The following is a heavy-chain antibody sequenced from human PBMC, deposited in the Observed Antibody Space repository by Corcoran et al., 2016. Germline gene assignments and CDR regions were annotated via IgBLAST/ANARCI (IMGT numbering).Heavy chain of an antibody. CDR2: IDFGGTGI. CDR1: GFSFSSHW. V-gene: IGHV3-74*03. J-gene: IGHJ1*01. D-gene: IGHD4-17*01. CDR3: ARGATSLGIWDGGY. Sequence: EVNLVESGGGLVLPGGSLRLSCVASGFSFSSHWMHWVRQAPGKGLVWVSRIDFGGTGITYADSEKGRFTISRDNAANTVYLQMNSLRDDDSAVAVRARGATSLGIWDGGYWGQGSLVTVPS.